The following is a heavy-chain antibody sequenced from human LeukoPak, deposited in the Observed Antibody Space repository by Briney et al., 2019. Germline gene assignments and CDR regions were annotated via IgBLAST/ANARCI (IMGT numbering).Heavy chain of an antibody. D-gene: IGHD1-7*01. CDR1: GFTFSNAW. CDR3: TSTNWNYGGYFDY. CDR2: LKSKTDGGTT. Sequence: GGPLRLSCAASGFTFSNAWMSWVRQAPGKGREWVGRLKSKTDGGTTDYAAPVKGRFTISRDDSKNTLYLQMNSLKTEDTAVYYCTSTNWNYGGYFDYWGQGTLVTVSS. V-gene: IGHV3-15*01. J-gene: IGHJ4*02.